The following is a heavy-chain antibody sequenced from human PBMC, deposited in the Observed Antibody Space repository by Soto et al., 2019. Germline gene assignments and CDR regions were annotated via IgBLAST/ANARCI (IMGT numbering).Heavy chain of an antibody. Sequence: GGSLRLSCAASGFTFSSYDMHWVRQATGKGLEWVSAIGTAGDTYYPGSVKGRFTISRENAKNSLYLQMNSLRAEDTAVYYCARGEGIAVAPRYGMDVWGQGTTVTVSS. V-gene: IGHV3-13*01. CDR1: GFTFSSYD. CDR2: IGTAGDT. D-gene: IGHD6-19*01. J-gene: IGHJ6*02. CDR3: ARGEGIAVAPRYGMDV.